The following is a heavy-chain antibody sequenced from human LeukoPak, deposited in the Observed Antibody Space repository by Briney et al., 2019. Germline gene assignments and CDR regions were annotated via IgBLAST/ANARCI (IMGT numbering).Heavy chain of an antibody. Sequence: GASVKVSCKASGGTFSSYAISWVRQAPGQGLGWMGGIIPISGTANYAQKFQGRVTITADESTSTAYMELSSLRSEDTAIYYCATHCSSANCYIWGYYFDYWGQGTLVTVSS. CDR2: IIPISGTA. D-gene: IGHD2-2*01. J-gene: IGHJ4*02. CDR1: GGTFSSYA. CDR3: ATHCSSANCYIWGYYFDY. V-gene: IGHV1-69*13.